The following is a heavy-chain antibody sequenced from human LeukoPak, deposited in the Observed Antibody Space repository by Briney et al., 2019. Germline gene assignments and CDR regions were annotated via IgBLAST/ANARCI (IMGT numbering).Heavy chain of an antibody. CDR2: ISYSGSS. Sequence: PSETLSLTCTVSGGSISSYYWSWIRQPPGKGLEWIGYISYSGSSNYNPSLKSRVSISVDTSKNQFSLKLNSVTAADAAVYYCAMFGDIVVVPAASEDYWGQGTLVTVSS. V-gene: IGHV4-59*01. J-gene: IGHJ4*02. D-gene: IGHD2-2*01. CDR3: AMFGDIVVVPAASEDY. CDR1: GGSISSYY.